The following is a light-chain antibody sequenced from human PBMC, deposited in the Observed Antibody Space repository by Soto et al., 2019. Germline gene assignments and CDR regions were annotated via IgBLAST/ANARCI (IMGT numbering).Light chain of an antibody. CDR3: QQRINWPT. CDR1: QSVSSY. V-gene: IGKV3-11*01. J-gene: IGKJ5*01. Sequence: EIVLTQSPATLSLSPGERVTLSCRASQSVSSYLAWYQQKPGQAPRLLIYDASKQATGIPARFSGSGSGTDFTLTISSLQPEYVTVYYCQQRINWPTFGQGTRLEIK. CDR2: DAS.